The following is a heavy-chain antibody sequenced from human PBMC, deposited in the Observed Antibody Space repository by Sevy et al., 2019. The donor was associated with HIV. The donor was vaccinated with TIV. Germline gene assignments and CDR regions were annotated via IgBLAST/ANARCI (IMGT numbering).Heavy chain of an antibody. CDR1: GSTLSQMA. CDR2: FDPEDAET. CDR3: ATTKDYYESSGEPFDY. Sequence: ASVKVSCKVSGSTLSQMAMHWVRQAPGKGLEWMATFDPEDAETIYTQKLQGRVTMTEDTSRDTAYMELSNLRSEDTAVYYCATTKDYYESSGEPFDYWGQGTLVIVSS. J-gene: IGHJ4*02. D-gene: IGHD3-22*01. V-gene: IGHV1-24*01.